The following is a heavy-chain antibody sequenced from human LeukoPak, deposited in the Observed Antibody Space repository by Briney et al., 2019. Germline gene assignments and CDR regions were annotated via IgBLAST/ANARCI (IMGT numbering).Heavy chain of an antibody. Sequence: GGSLRLSCAASGFTFSSYALSWVRQAPGKGLEWVSGISWNSGSIGYADSVKGRFTISRDNAKNSLYLQMNSLRAEDTALYYCAKDKNPAAVAEFVYWGQGTLVTVSS. D-gene: IGHD6-19*01. J-gene: IGHJ4*02. V-gene: IGHV3-9*01. CDR3: AKDKNPAAVAEFVY. CDR1: GFTFSSYA. CDR2: ISWNSGSI.